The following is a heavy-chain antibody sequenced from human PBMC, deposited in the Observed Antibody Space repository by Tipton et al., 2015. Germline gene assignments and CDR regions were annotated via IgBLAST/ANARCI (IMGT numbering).Heavy chain of an antibody. CDR2: INPSDGST. CDR3: ARGDDYGTNSVDF. Sequence: QLVQSGAEVKKPGASVKVSCKASGYTFTSYSIHWVRQAPGQGLEWMGIINPSDGSTTYAQRFQGRVTMTRDTSTTTVYMELSSLRSEDTAVYYCARGDDYGTNSVDFWGLGTLVTVSS. D-gene: IGHD4-23*01. J-gene: IGHJ4*02. V-gene: IGHV1-46*01. CDR1: GYTFTSYS.